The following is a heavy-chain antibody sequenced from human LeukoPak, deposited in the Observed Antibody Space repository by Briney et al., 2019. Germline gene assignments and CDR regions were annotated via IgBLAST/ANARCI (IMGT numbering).Heavy chain of an antibody. V-gene: IGHV3-48*01. CDR2: ISSSSSTI. Sequence: GGSLRLSCAASGFTFSSYSMNWVRQAPGKGPEWVSYISSSSSTIYYADSVKGRFTISRDNAKNSLYLQMNSLRSEDTAVYYCARGLAAVDAFDIWGQGTMVTVSS. CDR3: ARGLAAVDAFDI. CDR1: GFTFSSYS. J-gene: IGHJ3*02. D-gene: IGHD6-25*01.